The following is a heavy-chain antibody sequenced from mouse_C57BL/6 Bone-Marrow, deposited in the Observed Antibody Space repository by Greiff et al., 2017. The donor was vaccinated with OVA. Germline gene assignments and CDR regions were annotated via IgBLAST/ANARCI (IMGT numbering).Heavy chain of an antibody. CDR1: GYTFTDYE. D-gene: IGHD2-1*01. V-gene: IGHV1-15*01. CDR2: IDPETGGT. Sequence: VQLQQSGAELVRPGASVTLSCKASGYTFTDYEMHWVKQTPVHGLEWIGAIDPETGGTAYNQKFKGTAILTADKSSSTAYMELRSQTAEDSAVYYCTRGYGNYDYWGQGTTLTVSS. CDR3: TRGYGNYDY. J-gene: IGHJ2*01.